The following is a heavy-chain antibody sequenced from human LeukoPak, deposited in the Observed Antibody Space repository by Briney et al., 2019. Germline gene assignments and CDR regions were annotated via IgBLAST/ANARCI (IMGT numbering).Heavy chain of an antibody. J-gene: IGHJ6*02. Sequence: GRSLRLSCAASGFTFSSYGMHWVRQAPGKGLEGVVVIWYDGSNKYYADSVKGRFTISRDNSKNTLYLQMNSLRAEDTAVYYCARDELVPAAISYYYYGMGVWGQGTTVTVSS. D-gene: IGHD2-2*02. V-gene: IGHV3-33*01. CDR3: ARDELVPAAISYYYYGMGV. CDR2: IWYDGSNK. CDR1: GFTFSSYG.